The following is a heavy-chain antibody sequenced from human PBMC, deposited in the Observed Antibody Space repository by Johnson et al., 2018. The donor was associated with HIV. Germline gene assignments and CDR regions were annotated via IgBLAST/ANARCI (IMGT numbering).Heavy chain of an antibody. V-gene: IGHV3-11*04. J-gene: IGHJ3*02. CDR3: ARDLRGANWHDVFDI. D-gene: IGHD1-26*01. Sequence: QVQLVESGGGLVQPGGSLRLSCAASGFTFSDHYMDWVRQAPGKGLEWVSYISSSGNTIYYADSVQGRFTISRDNAKNSLYLQMNSLRDEDTAVYYCARDLRGANWHDVFDIWGQGTMVTVSS. CDR1: GFTFSDHY. CDR2: ISSSGNTI.